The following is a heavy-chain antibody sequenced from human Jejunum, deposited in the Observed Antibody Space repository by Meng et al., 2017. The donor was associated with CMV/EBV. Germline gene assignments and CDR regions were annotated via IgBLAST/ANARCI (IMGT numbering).Heavy chain of an antibody. Sequence: WVRQETEKSLEWVAGIGTAGDTYYPGSVGGRFSISRDNAKNSLYLEMNSLRAEDMGVYYCARDLRPDAYSNRPGAYYYFYGLDVWGQGTTVTVSS. J-gene: IGHJ6*02. CDR2: IGTAGDT. D-gene: IGHD4-11*01. CDR3: ARDLRPDAYSNRPGAYYYFYGLDV. V-gene: IGHV3-13*01.